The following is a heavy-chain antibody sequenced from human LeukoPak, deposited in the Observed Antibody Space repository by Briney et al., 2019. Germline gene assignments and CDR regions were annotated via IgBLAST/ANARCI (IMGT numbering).Heavy chain of an antibody. CDR3: ARRGSYREFDY. J-gene: IGHJ4*02. Sequence: GGSLRLPCAASGFTFSSYTMNWVRQAPGKGLEWVSYISSSSGTIYYADSVKGRFTVSRDNAKNSLYLQVNSLRDEDTAVYYCARRGSYREFDYWGQGTLVTVSS. V-gene: IGHV3-48*02. CDR1: GFTFSSYT. CDR2: ISSSSGTI. D-gene: IGHD1-26*01.